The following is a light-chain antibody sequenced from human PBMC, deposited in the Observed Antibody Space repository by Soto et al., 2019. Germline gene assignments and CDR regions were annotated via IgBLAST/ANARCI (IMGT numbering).Light chain of an antibody. Sequence: EIVLTHSQSTLSLSPCERATLSFSASQSVSTYYAWSRQKPGQAPRLLIYDASNRATGIPARFSGSGSGTDFTLTISSLEPEDFAVYYCQQRSNWPPTWTFGQGTKVDIK. CDR1: QSVSTY. CDR3: QQRSNWPPTWT. V-gene: IGKV3-11*01. J-gene: IGKJ1*01. CDR2: DAS.